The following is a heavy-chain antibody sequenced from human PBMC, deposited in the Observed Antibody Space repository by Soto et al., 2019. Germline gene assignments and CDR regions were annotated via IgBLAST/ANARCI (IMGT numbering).Heavy chain of an antibody. J-gene: IGHJ4*02. V-gene: IGHV1-2*02. CDR2: INPNSGGT. CDR3: ARGYYDFWSGYYTGDY. D-gene: IGHD3-3*01. CDR1: GGTFSSYA. Sequence: AAVKVSCKASGGTFSSYAISWVRQAPGQGLEWMGWINPNSGGTNYAQKFQGRVTMTRDTSISTAYMELSRLRSDDTAVYYCARGYYDFWSGYYTGDYWGQGTLVTVSS.